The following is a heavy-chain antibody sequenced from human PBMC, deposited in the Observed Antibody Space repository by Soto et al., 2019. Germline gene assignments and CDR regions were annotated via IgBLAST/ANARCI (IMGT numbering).Heavy chain of an antibody. CDR2: IWYDGGYK. CDR3: AKDQSGYNHFGDD. D-gene: IGHD5-12*01. Sequence: QVQLVESGGGVVQPGRSLRLSCAASGFTFSNYGMHWVRQAPGKGLEWVAVIWYDGGYKYADSVKARFTISRDNSKSTLYLQMNSLRVEDTAVYYWAKDQSGYNHFGDDWGQGTLVTVSS. J-gene: IGHJ4*02. V-gene: IGHV3-33*06. CDR1: GFTFSNYG.